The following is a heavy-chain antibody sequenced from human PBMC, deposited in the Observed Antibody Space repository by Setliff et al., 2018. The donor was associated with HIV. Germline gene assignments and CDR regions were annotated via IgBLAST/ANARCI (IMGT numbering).Heavy chain of an antibody. CDR1: GGTLTTYG. D-gene: IGHD1-7*01. V-gene: IGHV1-69*13. CDR3: ARGRITGTINF. CDR2: IIPIFGTT. Sequence: SVKVSCKASGGTLTTYGISWVRQAPGQGLEWMGQIIPIFGTTNYAQKFQGRVTITADESTSTAYMELSSLRSEDTAVYYCARGRITGTINFWGQGTLVTVS. J-gene: IGHJ4*02.